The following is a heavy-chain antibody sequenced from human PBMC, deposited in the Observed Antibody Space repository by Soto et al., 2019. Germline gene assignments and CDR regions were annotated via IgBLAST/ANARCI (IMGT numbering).Heavy chain of an antibody. CDR2: ISYDGSNK. Sequence: GGSLRLSCAASGFTFSSYAMHWVRQAPGKGLEWVAVISYDGSNKYYADSVKGRFTISRDNSKNTLYLQMNSLRAEDTAVYYCARDTGYPQSYYYGMDVWGQGPTVTVSS. CDR1: GFTFSSYA. V-gene: IGHV3-30-3*01. CDR3: ARDTGYPQSYYYGMDV. D-gene: IGHD3-9*01. J-gene: IGHJ6*02.